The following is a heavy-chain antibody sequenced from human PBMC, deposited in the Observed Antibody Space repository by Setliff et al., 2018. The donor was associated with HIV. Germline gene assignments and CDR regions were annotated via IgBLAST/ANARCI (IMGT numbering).Heavy chain of an antibody. CDR2: LYPGDSDI. CDR1: GYSFATYW. V-gene: IGHV5-51*01. CDR3: ARREVVNSHFDY. J-gene: IGHJ4*02. D-gene: IGHD1-26*01. Sequence: PGESLKISCKASGYSFATYWIGWVRQMPGKGLDWMGILYPGDSDIRYNPSLQGQVTISADKSINTAYLQWNSLKASDTAMYFCARREVVNSHFDYWGQGTLVTVSS.